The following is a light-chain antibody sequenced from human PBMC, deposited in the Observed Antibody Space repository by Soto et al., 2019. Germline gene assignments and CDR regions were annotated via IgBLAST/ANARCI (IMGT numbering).Light chain of an antibody. CDR2: GAS. Sequence: EIVLTQSPGTLSLSPGERATLSCRASQTVNGNYLAWFQQKPGQAPRLVIYGASSRATGIPDRFSGSGSGKDFTLTISRLEPEDFAIYYCQQYVTSPWTLGQGTTVEIK. CDR3: QQYVTSPWT. CDR1: QTVNGNY. V-gene: IGKV3-20*01. J-gene: IGKJ1*01.